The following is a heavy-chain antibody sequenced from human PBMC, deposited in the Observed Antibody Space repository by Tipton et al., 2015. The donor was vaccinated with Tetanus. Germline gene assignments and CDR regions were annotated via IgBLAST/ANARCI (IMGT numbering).Heavy chain of an antibody. CDR3: ARNVYTVTNDAFDI. Sequence: TLSLTCTVSGASISSNTYYWSWIRQPPGKGLEWIAFIHHSGLAFSKPSLKSRVSISIDTSQNQFSLRLTSVTAADTAVYFCARNVYTVTNDAFDIWGHGTLVNVSS. D-gene: IGHD4-11*01. CDR1: GASISSNTYY. V-gene: IGHV4-30-4*01. J-gene: IGHJ3*02. CDR2: IHHSGLA.